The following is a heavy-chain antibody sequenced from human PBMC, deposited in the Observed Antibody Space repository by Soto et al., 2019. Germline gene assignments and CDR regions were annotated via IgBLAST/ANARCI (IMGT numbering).Heavy chain of an antibody. J-gene: IGHJ5*02. CDR3: AKDIADSSWPNWFDP. Sequence: GGSLRLSCAASGFTFSSYAMSWVRQAPGKGLEWVSAISGSGGSTYYADSVKGRFTISRDNSKNTLYLQMNSLRAEDTAVYYCAKDIADSSWPNWFDPWGQGTLVTVSS. V-gene: IGHV3-23*01. CDR1: GFTFSSYA. D-gene: IGHD6-13*01. CDR2: ISGSGGST.